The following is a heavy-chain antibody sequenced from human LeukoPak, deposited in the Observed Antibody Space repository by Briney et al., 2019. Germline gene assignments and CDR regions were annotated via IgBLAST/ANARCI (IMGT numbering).Heavy chain of an antibody. J-gene: IGHJ4*02. Sequence: GGSLRLSCAASGFSFSNYGMNWVRQAPGKGLEWVSGITGNGATTYYADSVKGRFTISRDNSRNTVYLQMNSLTADDTATYYCARGLLEWLRLETYYFDYWGQGTLVTVSS. V-gene: IGHV3-23*01. CDR1: GFSFSNYG. CDR2: ITGNGATT. D-gene: IGHD3-3*01. CDR3: ARGLLEWLRLETYYFDY.